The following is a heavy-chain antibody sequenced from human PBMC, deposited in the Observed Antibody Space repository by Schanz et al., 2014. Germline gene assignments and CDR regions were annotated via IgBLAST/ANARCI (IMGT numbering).Heavy chain of an antibody. CDR3: ARAKRFGDMDV. Sequence: QVQLVQSGAEVKKPGSSMKVSCKASGGTFNSYTINWVRQAPGQGLEWMGRIIPILGIANYAQKFQGRVTITADRSTSPAYMELSSLRSEDTAVYYCARAKRFGDMDVWGQGTTVTVSS. D-gene: IGHD3-10*01. V-gene: IGHV1-69*02. J-gene: IGHJ6*02. CDR2: IIPILGIA. CDR1: GGTFNSYT.